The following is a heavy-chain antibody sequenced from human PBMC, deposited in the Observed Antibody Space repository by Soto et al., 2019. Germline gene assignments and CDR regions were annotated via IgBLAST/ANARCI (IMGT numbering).Heavy chain of an antibody. V-gene: IGHV1-2*02. Sequence: GASVKVSCKASGYTFTGYYMHWVRQAPGQGLEWMGWINPNSGGTNYAQKFQGRVTMTRDTSISTAYMELSRLRSDDTAVYYCARDRGPYYDILTGYYNDYYYGMDVWGQGTTVTVSS. CDR2: INPNSGGT. CDR1: GYTFTGYY. D-gene: IGHD3-9*01. CDR3: ARDRGPYYDILTGYYNDYYYGMDV. J-gene: IGHJ6*02.